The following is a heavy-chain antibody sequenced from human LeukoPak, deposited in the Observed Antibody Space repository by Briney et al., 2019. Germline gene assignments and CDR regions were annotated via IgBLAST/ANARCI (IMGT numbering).Heavy chain of an antibody. CDR2: IYSSGST. Sequence: SETLSLTCTVSGGSISSYYWNWIRLPPGKGLEWIGYIYSSGSTIYNPSLKSRVTISIDTSRDQFSLRLSSVTAADTAVYYCARDHCSGGSCYPGWFDPWGQGTLVTVSS. J-gene: IGHJ5*02. CDR3: ARDHCSGGSCYPGWFDP. V-gene: IGHV4-59*01. CDR1: GGSISSYY. D-gene: IGHD2-15*01.